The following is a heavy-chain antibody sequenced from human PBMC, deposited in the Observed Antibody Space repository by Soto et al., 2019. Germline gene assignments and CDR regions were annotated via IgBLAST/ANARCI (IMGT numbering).Heavy chain of an antibody. V-gene: IGHV3-23*01. CDR2: VSGGGTT. CDR3: AKANVAVPKGPFDY. CDR1: GFTFSSYA. Sequence: EVQLLESGGGLVQPGGSLRLSCAASGFTFSSYAMSWVRQAPGKGLEWVSLVSGGGTTYYADSVKGRFTISRDNSKNTRYLQRNSLRAEDTAVYYCAKANVAVPKGPFDYWGQGTLVTVSS. D-gene: IGHD6-19*01. J-gene: IGHJ4*02.